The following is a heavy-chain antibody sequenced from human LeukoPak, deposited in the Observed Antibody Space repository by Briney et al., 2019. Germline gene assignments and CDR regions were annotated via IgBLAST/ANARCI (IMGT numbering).Heavy chain of an antibody. D-gene: IGHD3-22*01. J-gene: IGHJ4*02. CDR1: GFTFSSYG. CDR3: ARAAYDSSGYLTL. CDR2: IWYDGGNK. Sequence: GGSLRLPCAASGFTFSSYGMHWVRQAPGKGLEWVAVIWYDGGNKYYTDSVKGRFTISRDNSKSMLYLQLNSLRAEDSAVYRCARAAYDSSGYLTLWGQGTLVTVSS. V-gene: IGHV3-33*01.